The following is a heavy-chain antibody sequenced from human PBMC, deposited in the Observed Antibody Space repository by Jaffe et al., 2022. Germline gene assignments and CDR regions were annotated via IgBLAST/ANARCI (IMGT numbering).Heavy chain of an antibody. V-gene: IGHV3-49*03. CDR3: TRDLFPEHYYYYMDV. CDR1: GFTFGDYA. J-gene: IGHJ6*03. CDR2: IRSKAYGGTT. Sequence: EVQLVESGGGLVQPGRSLRLSCTASGFTFGDYAMSWFRQAPGKGLEWVGFIRSKAYGGTTEYAASVKGRFTISRDDSKSIAYLQMNSLKTEDTAVYYCTRDLFPEHYYYYMDVWGKGTTVTVSS. D-gene: IGHD1-26*01.